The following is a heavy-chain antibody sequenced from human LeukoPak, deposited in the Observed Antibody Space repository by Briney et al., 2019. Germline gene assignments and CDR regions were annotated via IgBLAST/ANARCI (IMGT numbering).Heavy chain of an antibody. CDR2: IWYDGSNK. V-gene: IGHV3-33*01. CDR1: GFTFSSYD. Sequence: GRSLRLSCAASGFTFSSYDMHWVRQAPGKGLEWVAVIWYDGSNKYYADSVKGRFTISRDNSKNTLYLQMNSLRAEDTAVYYCARGPTDYYYYYYMDVWGKGTTVTVSS. J-gene: IGHJ6*03. CDR3: ARGPTDYYYYYYMDV.